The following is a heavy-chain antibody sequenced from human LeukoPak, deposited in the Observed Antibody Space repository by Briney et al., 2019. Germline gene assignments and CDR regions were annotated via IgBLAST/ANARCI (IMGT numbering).Heavy chain of an antibody. J-gene: IGHJ5*02. CDR1: DGSMSSYY. CDR3: ARAYSSSWYFNWFDP. V-gene: IGHV4-59*01. CDR2: IYYSGST. D-gene: IGHD6-13*01. Sequence: SETLSLTCSVSDGSMSSYYWSWIRQPPGKGLEWIGYIYYSGSTNYNPSLKSRVNISIDTSKNQFSLNLSSVTAADTAVYYCARAYSSSWYFNWFDPWGQGTLVTVSS.